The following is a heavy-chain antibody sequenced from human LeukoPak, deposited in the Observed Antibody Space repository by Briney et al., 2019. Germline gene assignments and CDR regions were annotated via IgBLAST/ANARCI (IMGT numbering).Heavy chain of an antibody. CDR1: GYTFTSYG. J-gene: IGHJ6*04. D-gene: IGHD3-10*01. Sequence: GASVKVSCKASGYTFTSYGISWVRQAPGQGLEWMGWISAYNGNTNYAQKLQGRVTMTTDTSTSTAYMELRSLRSDDTAVYYCARDEIYYYGSGSYYNPLAYYYGMDVWGKGTTVTVSS. CDR3: ARDEIYYYGSGSYYNPLAYYYGMDV. CDR2: ISAYNGNT. V-gene: IGHV1-18*04.